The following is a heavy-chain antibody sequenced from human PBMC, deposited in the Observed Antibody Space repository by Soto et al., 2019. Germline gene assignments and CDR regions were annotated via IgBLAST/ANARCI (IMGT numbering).Heavy chain of an antibody. J-gene: IGHJ4*02. D-gene: IGHD3-3*01. Sequence: SETLSLTCTVSGGSISSGGYYWSWIRQHPGKGLEWIGYIYYSGSTYYNPSLKSRVTISVDTSKNQFSLKLSSVTAADTAVYYCARGKGRFLEWLLLDYWGQGTLVTVSS. V-gene: IGHV4-31*03. CDR3: ARGKGRFLEWLLLDY. CDR2: IYYSGST. CDR1: GGSISSGGYY.